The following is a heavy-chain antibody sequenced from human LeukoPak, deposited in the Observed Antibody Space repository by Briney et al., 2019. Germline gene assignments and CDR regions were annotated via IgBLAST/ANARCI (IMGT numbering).Heavy chain of an antibody. J-gene: IGHJ4*02. CDR2: ISYDGSNK. Sequence: GRSLRLSCAASGFTFSSYGMHWVRQAPGKGLEWVAVISYDGSNKYYADSVKGRFTISRDNSKNTLYLQMNSLRAEDTAVYYCAKDHQQWLVVKGGFDYWGQGTLVTVSS. CDR1: GFTFSSYG. D-gene: IGHD6-19*01. CDR3: AKDHQQWLVVKGGFDY. V-gene: IGHV3-30*18.